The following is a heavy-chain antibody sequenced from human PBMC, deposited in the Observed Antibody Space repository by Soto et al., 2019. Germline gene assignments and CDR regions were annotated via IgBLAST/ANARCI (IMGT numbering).Heavy chain of an antibody. Sequence: PSLTCIVSGGSISEKYWNWVRQPPGKGLEWIGLIFANGHTDYNPSLKSRVTMSVDASKNQFSLRLTSMTAADTAVYYCVASLAASGLNWLDPWGRGTLVTVSS. CDR1: GGSISEKY. CDR3: VASLAASGLNWLDP. V-gene: IGHV4-4*07. CDR2: IFANGHT. D-gene: IGHD6-13*01. J-gene: IGHJ5*02.